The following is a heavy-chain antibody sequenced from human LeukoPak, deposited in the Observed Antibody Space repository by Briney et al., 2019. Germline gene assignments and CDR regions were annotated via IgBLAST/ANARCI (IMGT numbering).Heavy chain of an antibody. CDR1: GFSVSSTY. Sequence: GGSLRLSCAVSGFSVSSTYMTWVRQAPGKRLDWVSVVYTGGSTYYADSVKGRFAISRDNSKNTLYLQMNNLRAEDTAVYYCARARGSGWYFYFDSWGQGALVTVSS. J-gene: IGHJ4*02. D-gene: IGHD6-19*01. CDR3: ARARGSGWYFYFDS. V-gene: IGHV3-53*01. CDR2: VYTGGST.